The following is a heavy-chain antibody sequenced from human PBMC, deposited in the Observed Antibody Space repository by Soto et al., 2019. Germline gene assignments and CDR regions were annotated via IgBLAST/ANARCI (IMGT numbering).Heavy chain of an antibody. D-gene: IGHD2-8*01. J-gene: IGHJ3*02. V-gene: IGHV4-31*11. Sequence: SETLSLTCAVYGGSFSGSYWSWIRQHPGKGLEWIGYIYYSGSTYYNPSLKSRVTISVDTSKNQFSLKLSSVTAADTAVYYCARDCTNGVCPTPGAFDIWGQGTMITVSS. CDR2: IYYSGST. CDR1: GGSFSGSY. CDR3: ARDCTNGVCPTPGAFDI.